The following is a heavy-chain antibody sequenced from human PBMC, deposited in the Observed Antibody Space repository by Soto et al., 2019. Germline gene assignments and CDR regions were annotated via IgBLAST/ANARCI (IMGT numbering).Heavy chain of an antibody. D-gene: IGHD1-26*01. CDR1: GVSISSYY. V-gene: IGHV4-4*07. CDR2: IYTSGST. CDR3: ARDSELIGRSYWYFDL. Sequence: QVQIQESGPGMVKPSETLSLMCSVTGVSISSYYWSWIRQPAGKGLEWIGRIYTSGSTNYNPSLKSRVTMSVHTSHNQVFLKLNYLTAADTAVYYCARDSELIGRSYWYFDLWGRGTLVTVSS. J-gene: IGHJ2*01.